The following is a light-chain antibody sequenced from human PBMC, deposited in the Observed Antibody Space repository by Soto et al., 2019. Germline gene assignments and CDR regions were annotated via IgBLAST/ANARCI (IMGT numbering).Light chain of an antibody. J-gene: IGLJ1*01. CDR3: NSYDSSLSGYV. V-gene: IGLV1-40*01. CDR2: ENN. Sequence: QSVLTQPPSVSEAPGQRVTISCTGSSSNIGAGYEAHWYQQVPGTAPKILIYENNNQPSGVPDRFSGSKSGTSASLAITERQAEDDSEYYCNSYDSSLSGYVFGTGTKLTVL. CDR1: SSNIGAGYE.